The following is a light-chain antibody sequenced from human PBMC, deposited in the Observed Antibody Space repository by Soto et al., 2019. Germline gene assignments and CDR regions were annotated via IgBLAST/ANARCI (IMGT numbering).Light chain of an antibody. CDR2: EVS. CDR3: SSYTTSRLYV. V-gene: IGLV2-14*01. J-gene: IGLJ1*01. Sequence: QSALTQPASVSGSPGQSITISCTGTSSDVGGYNYVSWYQQHPGKAPKLMIYEVSNRPSGVSNRFSGSKSGNTASLTISGLQAEDEADYYCSSYTTSRLYVFGTGTKLT. CDR1: SSDVGGYNY.